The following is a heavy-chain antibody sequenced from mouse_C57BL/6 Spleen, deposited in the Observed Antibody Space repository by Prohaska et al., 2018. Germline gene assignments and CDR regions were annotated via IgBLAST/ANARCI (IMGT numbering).Heavy chain of an antibody. V-gene: IGHV1-64*01. Sequence: GAELVKPGASVKLSCKASGYTFTSYWMHWVKQRPGQGLEWIGMIHPNSGSTNYNEKFKSKATLTVDKSSSTAYMQLSSLTSEDSAVYYCASTTVVAHWYFDVWGTGTTVTVSS. CDR1: GYTFTSYW. CDR3: ASTTVVAHWYFDV. D-gene: IGHD1-1*01. CDR2: IHPNSGST. J-gene: IGHJ1*03.